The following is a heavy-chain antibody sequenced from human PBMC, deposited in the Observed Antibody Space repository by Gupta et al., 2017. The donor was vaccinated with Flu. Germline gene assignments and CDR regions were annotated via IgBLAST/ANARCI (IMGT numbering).Heavy chain of an antibody. Sequence: EVQLVESGGGLLQPGESLXLXCAAXGXXXSXXRMNWVRNAPGKGLEWIAFISSGSDSIYYADSVKGRFTVSRDNAKNSLFLQMNNLRAEDTAVYHCARELIAEYSSTWAADYWGQGTLVTVSS. CDR2: ISSGSDSI. CDR1: GXXXSXXR. J-gene: IGHJ4*02. V-gene: IGHV3-48*01. CDR3: ARELIAEYSSTWAADY. D-gene: IGHD6-13*01.